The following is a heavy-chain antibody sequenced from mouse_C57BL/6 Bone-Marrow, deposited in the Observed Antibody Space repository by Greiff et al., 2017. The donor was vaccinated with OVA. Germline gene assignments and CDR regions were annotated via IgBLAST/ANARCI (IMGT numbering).Heavy chain of an antibody. J-gene: IGHJ1*03. CDR1: GYAFTNYL. CDR3: ARYYSTPYWYFDV. V-gene: IGHV1-54*01. D-gene: IGHD2-5*01. Sequence: VQLQQSGAELVRPGTSVKVSCKASGYAFTNYLIEWVKQRPGQGLEWIGVINPGSGGTNYNEKFKGKATLTADKSSITAYMQLSSLTSEDSAVYFFARYYSTPYWYFDVWGTGTTVTVSS. CDR2: INPGSGGT.